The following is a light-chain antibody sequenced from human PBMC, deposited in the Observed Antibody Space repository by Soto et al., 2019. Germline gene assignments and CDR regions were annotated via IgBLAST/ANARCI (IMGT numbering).Light chain of an antibody. CDR3: QQYNNWPRT. CDR2: GAS. CDR1: QSVSSN. V-gene: IGKV3-15*01. Sequence: ELVMTQSPATLSVSPGERATLSCRATQSVSSNLAWYQHKPGQAPRLLIYGASTRATGIPARFSGSGSGTEFTLTISSLQSEDLAVYYCQQYNNWPRTFGQGTKVEIK. J-gene: IGKJ1*01.